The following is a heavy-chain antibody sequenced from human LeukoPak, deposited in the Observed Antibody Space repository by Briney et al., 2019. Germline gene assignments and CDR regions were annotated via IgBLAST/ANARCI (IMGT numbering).Heavy chain of an antibody. J-gene: IGHJ4*02. Sequence: GGSLRLSCAASGFTFDDYAMHWVRQAPGKGLEWVSGISWNSGSIGYADSVKGRFTISRDNAKNSLYLQMNSLRAEDTAVYYCARAAGELLWFGELLPDYWGQGTLVTVSS. D-gene: IGHD3-10*01. CDR1: GFTFDDYA. V-gene: IGHV3-9*01. CDR2: ISWNSGSI. CDR3: ARAAGELLWFGELLPDY.